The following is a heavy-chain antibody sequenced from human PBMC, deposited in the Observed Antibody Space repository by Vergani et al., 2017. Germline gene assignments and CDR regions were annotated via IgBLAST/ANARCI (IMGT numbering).Heavy chain of an antibody. D-gene: IGHD6-19*01. CDR1: GFTFSDYY. Sequence: QVQLVESGGGLVKPGGSLRLSCAASGFTFSDYYMTWIRQAPGKGLEWLSYVSGSSAYTNYADSVKGRFTLSRDNAQNSLYLQMNSLRAEDTAVYYCARDLNSSAWYQVRYYDGMDVWGQGTTVTVSS. J-gene: IGHJ6*02. CDR3: ARDLNSSAWYQVRYYDGMDV. V-gene: IGHV3-11*06. CDR2: VSGSSAYT.